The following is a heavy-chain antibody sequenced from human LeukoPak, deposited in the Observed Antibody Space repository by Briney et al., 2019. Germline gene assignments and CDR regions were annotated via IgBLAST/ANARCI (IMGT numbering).Heavy chain of an antibody. CDR3: GRTTAGSGNWFDP. J-gene: IGHJ5*02. V-gene: IGHV3-53*01. CDR2: IYSGGST. Sequence: PGGSLRLSRAASGFTVSSNYISWVRQAPGKGLEWVSIIYSGGSTYYADSVKGRFTISRDNSKNTVYLQMNSLRAEDTAVYYCGRTTAGSGNWFDPWGQGTLVTVSP. D-gene: IGHD6-13*01. CDR1: GFTVSSNY.